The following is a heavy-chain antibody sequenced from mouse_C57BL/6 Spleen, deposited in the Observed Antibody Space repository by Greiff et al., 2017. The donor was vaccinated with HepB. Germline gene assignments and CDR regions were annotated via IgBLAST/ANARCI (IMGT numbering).Heavy chain of an antibody. CDR3: ARRHDV. J-gene: IGHJ1*03. Sequence: EVQLQQSGPELVKPGASVKISCKASGYSFSGYYMNWVKQSPEKSLEWIGEINPSTGGTTYNQKFKAKATLTVDKSSSTAYMQLKSLTSEDSAVYYCARRHDVWGTGTTVTVSS. CDR2: INPSTGGT. V-gene: IGHV1-42*01. D-gene: IGHD3-2*01. CDR1: GYSFSGYY.